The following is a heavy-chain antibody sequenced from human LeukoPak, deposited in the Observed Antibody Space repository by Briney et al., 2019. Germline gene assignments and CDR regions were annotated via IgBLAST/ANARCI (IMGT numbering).Heavy chain of an antibody. D-gene: IGHD6-19*01. J-gene: IGHJ4*02. CDR3: ADEVAGYFDY. V-gene: IGHV3-30-3*01. CDR2: ISYDGSNK. CDR1: GFTFSSYA. Sequence: PVGSMRLSCTASGFTFSSYAMHWVRQAPGKGLEWVAVISYDGSNKYYADSVKGRFTISRDNSKNTLYLQMNSLRAEDTAVYYCADEVAGYFDYWGQGTLVTVSS.